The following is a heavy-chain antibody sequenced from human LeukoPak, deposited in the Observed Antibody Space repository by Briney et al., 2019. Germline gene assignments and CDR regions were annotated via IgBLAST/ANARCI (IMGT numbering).Heavy chain of an antibody. V-gene: IGHV3-7*03. CDR2: INHNGNVN. CDR3: AREGSSFRAFDI. D-gene: IGHD6-13*01. CDR1: GFTFSSYW. Sequence: GGSLRLSCAASGFTFSSYWMNWARQAPGKGLEWVASINHNGNVNYYVDSVKGRFTISRDNAKNSLYLQMSNLRAEDTAVYYCAREGSSFRAFDIWGQGTMVTVSS. J-gene: IGHJ3*02.